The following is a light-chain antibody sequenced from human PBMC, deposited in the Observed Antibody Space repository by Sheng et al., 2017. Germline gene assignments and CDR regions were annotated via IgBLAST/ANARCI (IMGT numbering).Light chain of an antibody. J-gene: IGLJ1*01. CDR2: RND. Sequence: QSVLTQPPSASVTPGQRLTISCSGSSSNFGRDFVDWYRQLPGTAPKLLIYRNDQRSAGVPDGFSGSKSGTSASLVITGLRSEDEGDYYCATWDDSLGRYVFGPGTTVTVL. CDR3: ATWDDSLGRYV. V-gene: IGLV1-47*01. CDR1: SSNFGRDF.